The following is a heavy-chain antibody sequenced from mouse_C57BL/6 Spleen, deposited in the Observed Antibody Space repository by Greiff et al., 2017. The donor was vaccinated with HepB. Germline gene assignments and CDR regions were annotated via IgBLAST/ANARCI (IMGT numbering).Heavy chain of an antibody. CDR1: GYTFTDYN. V-gene: IGHV1-18*01. D-gene: IGHD2-1*01. Sequence: EVKLVESGPELVKPGASVKIPCKASGYTFTDYNMDWVKQSHGKSLEWIGDINPNNGGTIYNQKFKGKATLTVDKSSSTAYMELRSLTSEDTAVYYCARGDGNYAYWGQGTLVTVSA. J-gene: IGHJ3*01. CDR3: ARGDGNYAY. CDR2: INPNNGGT.